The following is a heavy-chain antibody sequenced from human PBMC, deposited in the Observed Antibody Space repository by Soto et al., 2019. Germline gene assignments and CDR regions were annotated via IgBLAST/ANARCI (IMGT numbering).Heavy chain of an antibody. CDR3: ARGELYGSGSYHYYFDY. D-gene: IGHD3-10*01. CDR1: GFTISNNY. V-gene: IGHV3-53*01. Sequence: GGSLRLSCAASGFTISNNYMSWVRQAPGKGLEWVSVIFSGGGTYYADSVKGRFTISRDNSKNTLYLQMNNLRAEDTAVYYCARGELYGSGSYHYYFDYWGQGTLVTVSS. J-gene: IGHJ4*02. CDR2: IFSGGGT.